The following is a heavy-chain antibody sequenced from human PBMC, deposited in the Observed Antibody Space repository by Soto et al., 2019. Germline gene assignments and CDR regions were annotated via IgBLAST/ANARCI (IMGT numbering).Heavy chain of an antibody. D-gene: IGHD6-13*01. CDR3: ARAYSSSWYSDY. J-gene: IGHJ4*02. CDR2: INHSVST. CDR1: GGSFSGYY. V-gene: IGHV4-34*01. Sequence: QVQLQQWGAGLLKPSETLSLTCAVYGGSFSGYYWSWIRQPPGKGLEWIGEINHSVSTNYNPSLKSRVTISVDTSKNQFYLKLSSVTAADTAVYYCARAYSSSWYSDYWGQGTLVTVSS.